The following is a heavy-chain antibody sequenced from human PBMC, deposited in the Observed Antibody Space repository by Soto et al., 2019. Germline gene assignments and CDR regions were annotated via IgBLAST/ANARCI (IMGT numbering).Heavy chain of an antibody. J-gene: IGHJ3*02. CDR1: GFTFDDYA. CDR2: ISWNSGSI. D-gene: IGHD6-19*01. CDR3: AKDRSSGWISPDAFDI. Sequence: GGSLRLSCAASGFTFDDYAMHWVRPAPGKGLEWVSGISWNSGSIGYADSVKGRFTISRDNAKNSLYLQMNSLRAEDTALYYCAKDRSSGWISPDAFDIWGQGTMVTVSS. V-gene: IGHV3-9*01.